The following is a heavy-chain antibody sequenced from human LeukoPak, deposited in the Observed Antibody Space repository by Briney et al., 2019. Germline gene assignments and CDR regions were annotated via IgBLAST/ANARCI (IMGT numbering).Heavy chain of an antibody. V-gene: IGHV4-4*07. Sequence: SETLSLTCTVSGGSISSYYWSWIRQPAGKGLEWIGRIYTSGSTNYNPSLKSRVTMSVDTSKNRFSLKLSSVTAADTAVYYCAREMITFGGVLEYYYYMDVWGKGTTVTVSS. CDR3: AREMITFGGVLEYYYYMDV. J-gene: IGHJ6*03. CDR2: IYTSGST. CDR1: GGSISSYY. D-gene: IGHD3-16*01.